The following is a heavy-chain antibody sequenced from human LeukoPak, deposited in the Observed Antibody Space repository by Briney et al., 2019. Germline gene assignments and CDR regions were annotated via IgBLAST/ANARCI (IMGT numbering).Heavy chain of an antibody. J-gene: IGHJ4*02. CDR3: AKDGDYYGSGSYLGFDY. CDR2: ISYDGSNK. D-gene: IGHD3-10*01. CDR1: GFTFSDYY. V-gene: IGHV3-30*18. Sequence: GGSLRLSCAASGFTFSDYYMSWIRQAPGKGLEWVAVISYDGSNKYYADSVKGRFTISRDNSKNTLYLQMNSLRAEDTAVYYCAKDGDYYGSGSYLGFDYWGQGTLVTVSS.